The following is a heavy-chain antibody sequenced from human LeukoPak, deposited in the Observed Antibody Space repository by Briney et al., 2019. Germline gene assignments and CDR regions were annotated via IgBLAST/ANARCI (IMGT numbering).Heavy chain of an antibody. D-gene: IGHD3-10*01. CDR2: IYYSGST. V-gene: IGHV4-59*01. J-gene: IGHJ6*03. CDR3: ARGPQSNPVLLWFGELGSWYYMDV. CDR1: GGSISSYY. Sequence: TPSETLSLTCTVSGGSISSYYWSWIRQPPGKGLEWIGYIYYSGSTNYNPSLKSRVTISVDTSKNQFSLKLSSVTAADTAVYYCARGPQSNPVLLWFGELGSWYYMDVWGKGTTVTISS.